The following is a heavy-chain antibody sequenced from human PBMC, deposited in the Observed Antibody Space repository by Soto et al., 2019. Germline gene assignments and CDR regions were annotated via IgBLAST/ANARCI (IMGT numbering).Heavy chain of an antibody. CDR3: ARGGFNWNRMPSVF. J-gene: IGHJ4*02. V-gene: IGHV3-33*01. D-gene: IGHD1-20*01. CDR1: GFTFSSYG. Sequence: QVQLVESGGGVVQPGRSLRLSCAASGFTFSSYGMHWVRQAPGKGLEWVAVIWYDGSNKYYADSVKGRFTISRDNSKNTLYLQMISVRAEDTAVYYCARGGFNWNRMPSVFWGQGTLVTVSS. CDR2: IWYDGSNK.